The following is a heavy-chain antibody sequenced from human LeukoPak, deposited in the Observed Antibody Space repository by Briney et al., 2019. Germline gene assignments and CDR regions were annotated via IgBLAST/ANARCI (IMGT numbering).Heavy chain of an antibody. CDR1: GGSVSDYY. J-gene: IGHJ4*02. CDR3: ARVTYVGFDY. Sequence: PSETLSLTCTVSGGSVSDYYWSWIRQSPGKGLEWIGYIYYTGTSYNPSLKSRVTISVDTSKNQFSLKLSSVTAADTAVYYCARVTYVGFDYWGQGTLVTVSS. V-gene: IGHV4-59*02. CDR2: IYYTGT. D-gene: IGHD1-26*01.